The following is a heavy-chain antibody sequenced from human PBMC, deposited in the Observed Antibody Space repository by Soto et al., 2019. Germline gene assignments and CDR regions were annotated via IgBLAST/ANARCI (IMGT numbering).Heavy chain of an antibody. CDR1: GGTFSSYA. CDR3: ARADLNYYDSSGYYSAFDY. V-gene: IGHV1-69*13. Sequence: SVKVSCKASGGTFSSYAISWVRQAPGQGLEWMGGIIPIFGTANYAQKFQGRVTITADESTSTAYMELSSLRSEDTAVYYCARADLNYYDSSGYYSAFDYWGQGTLVT. D-gene: IGHD3-22*01. J-gene: IGHJ4*02. CDR2: IIPIFGTA.